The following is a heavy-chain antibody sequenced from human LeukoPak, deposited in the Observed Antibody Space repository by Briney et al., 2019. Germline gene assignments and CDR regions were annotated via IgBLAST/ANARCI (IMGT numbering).Heavy chain of an antibody. J-gene: IGHJ4*02. Sequence: GGSLRLSCAASGFSFSSYGMHWVRQAPGKGLEWVAFISYDGTNKYYADSVKGRFTISRDSSKNTVYLQMDSLRAEDTAVYYCASGLLPSVLTVFDFWGLGTLVTVSS. CDR2: ISYDGTNK. D-gene: IGHD7-27*01. V-gene: IGHV3-30*03. CDR1: GFSFSSYG. CDR3: ASGLLPSVLTVFDF.